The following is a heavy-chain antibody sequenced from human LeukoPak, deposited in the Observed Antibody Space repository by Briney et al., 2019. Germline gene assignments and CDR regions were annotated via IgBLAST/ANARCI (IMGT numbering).Heavy chain of an antibody. V-gene: IGHV4-39*01. CDR1: GGSISISNYY. D-gene: IGHD2-21*01. CDR3: ARHGVNQNYDY. Sequence: SETLSLTCTVSGGSISISNYYWGWIRQPPGKELEWIGSIYYNGSTYYNPSLKSRVTISLDTSENQFSLELNSVTAADTAVYYCARHGVNQNYDYWGRGTLVAVSS. CDR2: IYYNGST. J-gene: IGHJ4*02.